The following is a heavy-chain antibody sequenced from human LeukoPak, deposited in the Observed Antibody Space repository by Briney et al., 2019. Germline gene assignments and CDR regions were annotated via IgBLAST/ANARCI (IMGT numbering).Heavy chain of an antibody. Sequence: KSSETLSLTCAVYGGSFSGYYWSWIRQPPGKGLEWIGEINHSGSTNYNPSLKSRVTISVDTSKNQFSLKLSSVTAADTAVYYCARRYSSGWYDGGADYFDHWGQGTLVTVSS. D-gene: IGHD6-19*01. CDR2: INHSGST. CDR1: GGSFSGYY. J-gene: IGHJ4*02. CDR3: ARRYSSGWYDGGADYFDH. V-gene: IGHV4-34*01.